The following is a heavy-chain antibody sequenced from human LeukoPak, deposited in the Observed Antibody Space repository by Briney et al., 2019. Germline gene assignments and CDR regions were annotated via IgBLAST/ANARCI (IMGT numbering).Heavy chain of an antibody. J-gene: IGHJ4*02. CDR1: GGSISSYY. CDR2: IYYSGST. D-gene: IGHD6-19*01. CDR3: ARQLRGEAVAGHLQPFDY. Sequence: SETLSLTCTVSGGSISSYYWNWVRQPPGKGLEWIGYIYYSGSTNYNPSLKSRVTISVDTSKNQFSLKLSSVTAADTAMYFCARQLRGEAVAGHLQPFDYWGQGTLVTVSS. V-gene: IGHV4-59*08.